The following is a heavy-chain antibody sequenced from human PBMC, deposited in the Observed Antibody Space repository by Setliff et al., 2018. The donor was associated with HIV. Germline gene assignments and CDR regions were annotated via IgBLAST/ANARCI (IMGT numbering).Heavy chain of an antibody. Sequence: ASVKVSCKASGGTFSSYAISWVRQAPGQGLEWMGGIIPIFGTANYAQKFQGRVTITADESTSTAYMELSSLRSEDTAVYYCARSRSSGYYCDYWGQGTLVTVS. CDR1: GGTFSSYA. D-gene: IGHD3-22*01. CDR3: ARSRSSGYYCDY. V-gene: IGHV1-69*13. CDR2: IIPIFGTA. J-gene: IGHJ4*02.